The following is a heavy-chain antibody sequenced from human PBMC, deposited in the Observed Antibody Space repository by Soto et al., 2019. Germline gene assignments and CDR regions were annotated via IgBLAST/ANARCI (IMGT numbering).Heavy chain of an antibody. J-gene: IGHJ4*02. CDR2: IYYSGST. D-gene: IGHD3-10*01. Sequence: QLQLQESGPGLVKPSETLSLTCTVSGGSISSSSYYWGWIRQPPGKGLEWIGSIYYSGSTYYNPSLKSRVTISVDTSKNQFSLKLSSVTAADTAVYYCARSMVRGGLMGVWGQGTLVTVSS. CDR1: GGSISSSSYY. CDR3: ARSMVRGGLMGV. V-gene: IGHV4-39*01.